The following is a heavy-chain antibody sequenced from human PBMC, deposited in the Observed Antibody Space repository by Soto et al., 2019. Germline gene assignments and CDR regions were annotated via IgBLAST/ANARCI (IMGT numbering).Heavy chain of an antibody. Sequence: GGSLGLSCAASGFTFSNYAMNWARQAPGKGLEGVSSSSRSSHSTYYADSVKGRFTISRDNSKKTLFLQVNSLRAEDTAVYYCAKGHYFDSGSFYNDYYTMDVWGQGATVTVSS. CDR1: GFTFSNYA. D-gene: IGHD3-10*01. CDR2: SSRSSHST. J-gene: IGHJ6*02. CDR3: AKGHYFDSGSFYNDYYTMDV. V-gene: IGHV3-23*01.